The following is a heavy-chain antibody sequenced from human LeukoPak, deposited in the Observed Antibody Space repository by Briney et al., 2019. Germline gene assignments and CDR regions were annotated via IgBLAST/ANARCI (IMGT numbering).Heavy chain of an antibody. J-gene: IGHJ4*02. CDR3: ARGNDILTGAQPIDY. Sequence: SQTLSLTCTVSGVSISSGGYYWSWIRQHPGKGLEWIGYINYSGSTYYNPSLKSRVTISVDTSKNQFSLRLSSVTAADTAVYYCARGNDILTGAQPIDYWGQGTLVTVSS. D-gene: IGHD3-9*01. V-gene: IGHV4-31*03. CDR1: GVSISSGGYY. CDR2: INYSGST.